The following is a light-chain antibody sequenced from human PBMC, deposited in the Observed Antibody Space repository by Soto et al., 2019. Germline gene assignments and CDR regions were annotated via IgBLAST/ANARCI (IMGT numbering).Light chain of an antibody. CDR3: ISYTSDDVRYV. CDR1: NSDVGIYDF. CDR2: EVR. Sequence: QSPLTQPASVSGTPGQSITISCTGSNSDVGIYDFVSWYQHHPGRAPKLIVSEVRHRPSGVSNRFSGSKSGNTASLTISGLQSEDEADYYCISYTSDDVRYVFGTGTKLTVL. V-gene: IGLV2-14*01. J-gene: IGLJ1*01.